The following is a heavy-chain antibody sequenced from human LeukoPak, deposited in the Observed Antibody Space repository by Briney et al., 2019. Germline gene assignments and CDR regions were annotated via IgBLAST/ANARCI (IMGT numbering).Heavy chain of an antibody. CDR1: GYTFTSYG. CDR2: ISAYNGNT. CDR3: ARIKYYDFWSGYPDY. V-gene: IGHV1-18*01. Sequence: ASVKVSCKASGYTFTSYGISWVRQAPGQGLEWMGWISAYNGNTNYAQKLQGRVTMTTDTSTSTAYMELRSLRSDDTAVYYCARIKYYDFWSGYPDYWGQGTLVTVSS. D-gene: IGHD3-3*01. J-gene: IGHJ4*02.